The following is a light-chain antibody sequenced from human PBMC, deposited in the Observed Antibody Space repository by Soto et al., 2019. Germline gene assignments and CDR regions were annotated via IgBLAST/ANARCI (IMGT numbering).Light chain of an antibody. CDR1: QSISSD. CDR3: QQSYSTPDT. V-gene: IGKV1-39*01. CDR2: AAS. J-gene: IGKJ2*01. Sequence: DIQMTQSPSSLSASVGDRVTITCRASQSISSDLNWYQQKPGKAPKLLIYAASSLQSGVPSRFSGSGSGTDFTLTISSLQPEDFATYYCQQSYSTPDTFGQGTKLESK.